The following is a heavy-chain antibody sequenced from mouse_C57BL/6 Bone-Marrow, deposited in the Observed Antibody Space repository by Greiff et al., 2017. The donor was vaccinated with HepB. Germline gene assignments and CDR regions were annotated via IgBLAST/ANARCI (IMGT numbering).Heavy chain of an antibody. D-gene: IGHD2-4*01. V-gene: IGHV1-19*01. Sequence: EVQLQQSGPVLVKPGASVKMSCKASGYTFTDDYMHWVKQSHGKSLEWIGVINPYNGGTSYNQKFKGKATLTVDKSSSTAYMELNSLTSGDSAVYYCARVTMITTCALDYWGQGTSVTVSS. CDR1: GYTFTDDY. CDR2: INPYNGGT. CDR3: ARVTMITTCALDY. J-gene: IGHJ4*01.